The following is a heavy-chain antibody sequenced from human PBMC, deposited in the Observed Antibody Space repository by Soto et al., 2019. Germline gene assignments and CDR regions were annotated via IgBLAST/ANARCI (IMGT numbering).Heavy chain of an antibody. D-gene: IGHD2-2*02. V-gene: IGHV3-48*03. J-gene: IGHJ4*02. CDR1: GFGFSNYE. CDR3: ARGYFKTSCYIGF. CDR2: ITSSGGAT. Sequence: EVQLVESGGGLVQPGGSLRLSCAASGFGFSNYEMNWVRQAPGQGLEWVSYITSSGGATMYADSVKGRFTISRGNANDSLSLQINSRRVEDAAVYYCARGYFKTSCYIGFWGQGALVTVSS.